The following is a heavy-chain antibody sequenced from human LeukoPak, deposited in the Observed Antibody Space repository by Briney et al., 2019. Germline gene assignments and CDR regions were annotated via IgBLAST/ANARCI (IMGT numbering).Heavy chain of an antibody. CDR3: ATHVDYGDYVGAFDI. CDR1: GYTLTELS. CDR2: FDPEDGET. V-gene: IGHV1-24*01. Sequence: ASVKVSCKVSGYTLTELSMHWVRQAPGKGLEWMGGFDPEDGETIYAQKFQGGVTMTEDTSTDTAYMELSSLRSEDTAVHYCATHVDYGDYVGAFDIWGQGTMVTVSS. D-gene: IGHD4-17*01. J-gene: IGHJ3*02.